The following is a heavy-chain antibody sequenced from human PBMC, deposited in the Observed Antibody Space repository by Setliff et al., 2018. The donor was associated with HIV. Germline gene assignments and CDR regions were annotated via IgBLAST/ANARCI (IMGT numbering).Heavy chain of an antibody. CDR2: IYYSGST. Sequence: PSETLSLTCTVSGGSISSGSYYWSWIRQPAGKGLEWIGYIYYSGSTNYNPSLKSRVTISIDTSKNQFSLKLSSVTAADTAVYFCARGRGSSSSWPIDYWGQGTLVTVSS. J-gene: IGHJ4*02. CDR3: ARGRGSSSSWPIDY. V-gene: IGHV4-61*10. D-gene: IGHD6-13*01. CDR1: GGSISSGSYY.